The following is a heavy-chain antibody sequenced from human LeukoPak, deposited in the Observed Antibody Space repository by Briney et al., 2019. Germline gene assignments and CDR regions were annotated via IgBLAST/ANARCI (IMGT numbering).Heavy chain of an antibody. Sequence: SETLSLTCTVSGGSISSSSYYWGWIRQPAGKGLEWIGRISTSGSTNYNPSLKSRVTMSVDTSKNQFSLKLSSVTAADTAVYYCARAWQWLPLDYWGQGTLVTVSS. CDR3: ARAWQWLPLDY. V-gene: IGHV4-61*02. CDR1: GGSISSSSYY. J-gene: IGHJ4*02. CDR2: ISTSGST. D-gene: IGHD6-19*01.